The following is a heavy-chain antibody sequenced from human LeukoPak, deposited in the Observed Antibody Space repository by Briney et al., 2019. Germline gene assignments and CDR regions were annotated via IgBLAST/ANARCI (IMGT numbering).Heavy chain of an antibody. Sequence: GASVKVSCKASGYXFTDYYVHWVRQAPGQGREWMGWINPNNGGTNYAQKFYGRVTMTRVTSITTAYMELNRLTSDDTAAYYCARELGFCSSTSCPLYHYWGQGTLVTVSS. CDR1: GYXFTDYY. CDR2: INPNNGGT. J-gene: IGHJ4*02. D-gene: IGHD2-2*01. V-gene: IGHV1-2*02. CDR3: ARELGFCSSTSCPLYHY.